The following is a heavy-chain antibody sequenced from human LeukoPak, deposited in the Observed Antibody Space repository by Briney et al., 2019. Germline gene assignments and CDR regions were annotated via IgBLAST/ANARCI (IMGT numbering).Heavy chain of an antibody. V-gene: IGHV3-33*01. CDR1: GFTFSSYG. D-gene: IGHD3-16*01. Sequence: GRSLRLSCAASGFTFSSYGMHWVRQAPSKGLGWVAVIWYDGSNKYYADSVKGRFTISRDNSKNTLYLQTNSLRAEDTAVYYCARGTIMITFGGVIPYYFDYWGQGTLVTVSS. J-gene: IGHJ4*02. CDR2: IWYDGSNK. CDR3: ARGTIMITFGGVIPYYFDY.